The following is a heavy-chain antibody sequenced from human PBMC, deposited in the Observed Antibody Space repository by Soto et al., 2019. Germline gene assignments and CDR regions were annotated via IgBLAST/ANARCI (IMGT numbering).Heavy chain of an antibody. V-gene: IGHV3-30-3*01. CDR3: ARDPTSRSGGRCNSVGWFDP. CDR2: ISFDGSEK. J-gene: IGHJ5*02. Sequence: QVQLVESGGGVVQPGRSLRLSCAASGFTFIAYSMHWVRQAPGKGLEWLAVISFDGSEKHYADSVKGRCTISRDNSNNTRNRQMKSRRDADTAIYYCARDPTSRSGGRCNSVGWFDPWGQGTLVIVSS. CDR1: GFTFIAYS. D-gene: IGHD2-15*01.